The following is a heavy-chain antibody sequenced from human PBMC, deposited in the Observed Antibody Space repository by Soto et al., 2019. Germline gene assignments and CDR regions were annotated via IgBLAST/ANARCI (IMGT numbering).Heavy chain of an antibody. J-gene: IGHJ6*02. CDR1: GASISADY. CDR2: IYKGGSP. CDR3: ARGEWFLRGYGMDV. V-gene: IGHV4-59*01. D-gene: IGHD3-3*01. Sequence: QVQLQESGPGLVKPSQTLSLTCSVSGASISADYWSWIRQPPGKRLEYIGFIYKGGSPNYNPSLESRVTISPDTSKNQVSLKLTSVTAEDTAVYYCARGEWFLRGYGMDVWGRGTTVTVS.